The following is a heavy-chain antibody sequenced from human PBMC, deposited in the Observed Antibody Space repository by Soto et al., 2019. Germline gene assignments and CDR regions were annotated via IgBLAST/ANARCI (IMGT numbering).Heavy chain of an antibody. D-gene: IGHD2-15*01. J-gene: IGHJ4*02. Sequence: GGSLRLSCAASGFTFSSYGMHWVRQAPGKGLEWVAVISYDGSNKYYADSVKGRFTISRDNSKNTLYLQMNSLRAEDTAVYYCAKDRRYCSGGSCAPAYYFDYWGQGTLVTVSS. V-gene: IGHV3-30*18. CDR1: GFTFSSYG. CDR3: AKDRRYCSGGSCAPAYYFDY. CDR2: ISYDGSNK.